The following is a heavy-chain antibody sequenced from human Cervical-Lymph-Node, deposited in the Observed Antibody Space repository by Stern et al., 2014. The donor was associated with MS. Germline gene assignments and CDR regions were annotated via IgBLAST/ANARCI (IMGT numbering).Heavy chain of an antibody. Sequence: MQLVESGSEVKKPGSSVKVSCKASGDTFSNYALSWVRQAPGQGLEWVGGLIPFFGATSYGQKFQGRVTITPEESTCTAFMELTGLTSEDTAVYFCALRRSYYVYWGQGTLVTVSS. J-gene: IGHJ4*02. D-gene: IGHD3-10*01. CDR3: ALRRSYYVY. V-gene: IGHV1-69*01. CDR1: GDTFSNYA. CDR2: LIPFFGAT.